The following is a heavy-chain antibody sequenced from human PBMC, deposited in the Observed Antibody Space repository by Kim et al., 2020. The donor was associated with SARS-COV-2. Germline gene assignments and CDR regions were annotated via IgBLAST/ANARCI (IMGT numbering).Heavy chain of an antibody. J-gene: IGHJ4*02. Sequence: ASVKVSCKASGYTFTSYAMNWVRQAPGQGLEWMGWINTNTGNPTYAQGFTGRFVFSLDTSVSTAYLQISSLKAEDTAVYYCARVPHPDSWSGYYLQFDYWGQGTLVTVSS. CDR1: GYTFTSYA. CDR3: ARVPHPDSWSGYYLQFDY. CDR2: INTNTGNP. V-gene: IGHV7-4-1*02. D-gene: IGHD3-3*01.